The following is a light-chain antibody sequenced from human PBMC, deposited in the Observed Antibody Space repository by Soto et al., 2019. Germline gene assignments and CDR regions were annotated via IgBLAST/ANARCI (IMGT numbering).Light chain of an antibody. J-gene: IGLJ1*01. CDR2: DVS. CDR3: CSYAGDSYV. CDR1: SSDVGNYNL. V-gene: IGLV2-23*02. Sequence: QSALTQPASVSGSPVQSITISCTGTSSDVGNYNLVSLYQQHPGKAPKLMIYDVSKRPSGVSNRFSGSKSGNTASLTISGLQADDEADYYCCSYAGDSYVFGTGTKLTVL.